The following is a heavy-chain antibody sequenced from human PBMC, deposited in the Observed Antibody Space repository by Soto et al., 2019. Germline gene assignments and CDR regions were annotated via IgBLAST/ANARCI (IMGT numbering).Heavy chain of an antibody. Sequence: PSETLSLTCAVYGGSFSGYYWSWIRQPPGKGLEWIGEINHSGSTNYNPPLKSRVTISVDTSKNQFSLELSSVTAADTAVYYCARVGTMITTDPLQYYYYGMDVWGQGTTVTVSS. V-gene: IGHV4-34*01. D-gene: IGHD3-16*01. CDR3: ARVGTMITTDPLQYYYYGMDV. CDR2: INHSGST. J-gene: IGHJ6*02. CDR1: GGSFSGYY.